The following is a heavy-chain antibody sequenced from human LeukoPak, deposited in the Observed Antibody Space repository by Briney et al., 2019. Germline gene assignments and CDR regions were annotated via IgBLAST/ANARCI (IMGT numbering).Heavy chain of an antibody. V-gene: IGHV4-61*02. CDR3: ARAVVVTAIHDAFDI. D-gene: IGHD2-21*02. J-gene: IGHJ3*02. CDR1: GVSISSGSYY. CDR2: IYTSGST. Sequence: SETLSLTCTVSGVSISSGSYYWSWIRQPAGKGLEWIGRIYTSGSTNYNPSLKSRVTISLDTSKNQFSLKLSSVTAADTAVYYCARAVVVTAIHDAFDIWGQGTMVTVSS.